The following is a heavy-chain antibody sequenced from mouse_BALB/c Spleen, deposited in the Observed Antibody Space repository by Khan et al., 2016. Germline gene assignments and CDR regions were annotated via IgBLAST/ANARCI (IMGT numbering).Heavy chain of an antibody. D-gene: IGHD2-14*01. CDR1: GYTFTTYW. Sequence: QVQLQQPGAELAKPGASVKMSCKASGYTFTTYWMHWVKQRSGQGLEWIGYINPNSGYTKYNQTFKDKATLTADKSSSTVYIQLSSLTSEDSSVYYCARHYRDDFDYWGQGTTLTVSS. V-gene: IGHV1-7*01. J-gene: IGHJ2*01. CDR2: INPNSGYT. CDR3: ARHYRDDFDY.